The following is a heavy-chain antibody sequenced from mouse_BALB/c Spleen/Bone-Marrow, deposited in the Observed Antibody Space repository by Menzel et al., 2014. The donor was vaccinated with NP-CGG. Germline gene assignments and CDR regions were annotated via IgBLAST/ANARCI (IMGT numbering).Heavy chain of an antibody. Sequence: QVHVKQSGAELVRPGASVKLSCKASGYSFTSYWMNWVKQRPGHGLEWIGMIHPSDTETRLNQRFKDKATLTVDKSSSTAYMQLNSPTSEDSAVYYCARLEGNYGSTFAYWGQGTLVTASA. J-gene: IGHJ3*01. CDR2: IHPSDTET. CDR3: ARLEGNYGSTFAY. CDR1: GYSFTSYW. D-gene: IGHD1-1*01. V-gene: IGHV1-61*01.